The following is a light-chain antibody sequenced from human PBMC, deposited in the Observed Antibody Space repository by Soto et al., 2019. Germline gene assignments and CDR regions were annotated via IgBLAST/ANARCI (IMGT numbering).Light chain of an antibody. CDR3: QQRSNWPT. V-gene: IGKV3-11*01. CDR2: DAS. Sequence: EIVLTQSPATLSLSPGERATLSCRASQSVSSYLAWYQQKPGQAPRLLIYDASNGATGIPARFSGSGSGTDSTLTISRQEPEDFADYYYQQRSNWPTFGGGTKVEIK. J-gene: IGKJ4*01. CDR1: QSVSSY.